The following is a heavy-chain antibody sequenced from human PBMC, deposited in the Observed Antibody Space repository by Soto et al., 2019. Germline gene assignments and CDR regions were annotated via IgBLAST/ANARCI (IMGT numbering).Heavy chain of an antibody. Sequence: QAGGSLRLSCAASGFTFSSYGMHWVRQAPGKGLEWVAVISYDGSNKYYADSVKGRFTISRDNSKNTLYLQMNSLRAEDTAVYYCAKARGGYYYYGMDVWGQGTTVTVSS. CDR3: AKARGGYYYYGMDV. J-gene: IGHJ6*02. CDR2: ISYDGSNK. D-gene: IGHD3-10*01. CDR1: GFTFSSYG. V-gene: IGHV3-30*18.